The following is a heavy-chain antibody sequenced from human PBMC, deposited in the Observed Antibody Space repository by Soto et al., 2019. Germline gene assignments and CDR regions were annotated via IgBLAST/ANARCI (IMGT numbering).Heavy chain of an antibody. Sequence: QVQLQASGPGLVKPSQTLSLTCTVSRGSINSGGYYWSWIRQHPGKGLEWIGNIYYSGSTYYNPSLKSRLTISVDTSKNQFSLRLTSVTAADTAVYYCASVDWNVRYYYAMDVWGQGTTVTVSS. D-gene: IGHD1-1*01. V-gene: IGHV4-31*03. J-gene: IGHJ6*02. CDR1: RGSINSGGYY. CDR3: ASVDWNVRYYYAMDV. CDR2: IYYSGST.